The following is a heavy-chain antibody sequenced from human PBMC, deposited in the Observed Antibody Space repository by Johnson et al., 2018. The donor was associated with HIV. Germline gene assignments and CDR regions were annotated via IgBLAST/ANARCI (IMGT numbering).Heavy chain of an antibody. Sequence: QVQLVESGGGVVQPGRSLRLSCEASQFTFSSYGMHWVRQAPGKGLEWVAAISFAGTIKYYADSVKGRFTISRDKSKNTMYLQMNSLRDEDTAVYHCAKERLVHDAFDFWGQGTTVIVSS. V-gene: IGHV3-30*18. D-gene: IGHD1-1*01. J-gene: IGHJ3*01. CDR1: QFTFSSYG. CDR2: ISFAGTIK. CDR3: AKERLVHDAFDF.